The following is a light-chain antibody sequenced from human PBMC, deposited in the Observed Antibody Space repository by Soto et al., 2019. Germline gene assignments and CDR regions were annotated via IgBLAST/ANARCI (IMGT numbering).Light chain of an antibody. CDR1: SSDVGSYNR. J-gene: IGLJ1*01. Sequence: QSVLTQPASVSGSPGQSITVSCTVTSSDVGSYNRVSWYQQSPGTAPKLIIYDVNNRPLGVPDRFFGSKSGNTASPPISGLQAEDEADYYCCSYTGSNNFVFGSGTKVTVL. V-gene: IGLV2-18*02. CDR2: DVN. CDR3: CSYTGSNNFV.